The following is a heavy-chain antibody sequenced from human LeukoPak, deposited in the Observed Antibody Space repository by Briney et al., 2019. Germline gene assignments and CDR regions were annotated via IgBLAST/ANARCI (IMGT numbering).Heavy chain of an antibody. D-gene: IGHD1-26*01. CDR1: GGTFSSYA. J-gene: IGHJ6*03. Sequence: SVTVSCKASGGTFSSYAISWVRQAPGQGLEWMGGIIPIFGTANYAQKFQGRVTITTDESTSTAYMELSSLRSEDTAVYYCARGRWELRYYYYMDVWGKGTTVTVSS. CDR2: IIPIFGTA. CDR3: ARGRWELRYYYYMDV. V-gene: IGHV1-69*05.